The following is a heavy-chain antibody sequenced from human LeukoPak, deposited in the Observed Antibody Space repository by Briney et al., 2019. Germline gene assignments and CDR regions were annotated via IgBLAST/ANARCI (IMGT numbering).Heavy chain of an antibody. CDR2: IYYSGST. J-gene: IGHJ3*02. V-gene: IGHV4-59*08. Sequence: SETLSLTCTVSGGSISSYYWSWIRQPPGKGLEWSGYIYYSGSTNYNPSLKSRVTISVDTSKNQFSLKLSSVTAADTAVYYCARQGSSSWNDAFDIWGQGTMVTVSS. CDR1: GGSISSYY. D-gene: IGHD6-13*01. CDR3: ARQGSSSWNDAFDI.